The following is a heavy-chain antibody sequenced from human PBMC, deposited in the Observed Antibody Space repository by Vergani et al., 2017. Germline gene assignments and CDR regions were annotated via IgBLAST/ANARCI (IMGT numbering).Heavy chain of an antibody. CDR1: GFTFSSYS. D-gene: IGHD2-2*01. J-gene: IGHJ5*02. Sequence: EVQLVESGGGLVKPGGSLRLSCAASGFTFSSYSMNWVRQAPGKGLEWVSSISSSSSYIYYADSVKGRFTISRDNAKNSLYLQMNSLRAEDTAVYYCAGDGKVVVPAAIFPWGQGTLVTVSS. CDR2: ISSSSSYI. V-gene: IGHV3-21*01. CDR3: AGDGKVVVPAAIFP.